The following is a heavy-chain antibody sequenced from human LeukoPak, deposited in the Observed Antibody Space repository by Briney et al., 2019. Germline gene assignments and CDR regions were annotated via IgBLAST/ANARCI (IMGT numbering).Heavy chain of an antibody. CDR2: ISATGATS. D-gene: IGHD6-13*01. J-gene: IGHJ3*02. CDR3: AKDGSSGIAATADAFDI. V-gene: IGHV3-23*01. CDR1: GFTSSNHA. Sequence: GGSLRLSCAASGFTSSNHAMSWVRQAPGKGLDWVSSISATGATSYYADSVEGRFTISRDNSKNTLYLQMNSLRAEDTAIYYCAKDGSSGIAATADAFDIWGQGTMVTVSS.